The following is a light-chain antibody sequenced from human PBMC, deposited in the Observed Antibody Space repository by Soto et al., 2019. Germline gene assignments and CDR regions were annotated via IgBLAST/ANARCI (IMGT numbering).Light chain of an antibody. J-gene: IGKJ4*01. CDR2: EAS. CDR3: QQRSHWPLLT. CDR1: RGVSSS. V-gene: IGKV3-11*01. Sequence: IVLTQYPATLSLSPGERATLSCRASRGVSSSLAWYQQKPGQAPRLLIYEASKRATGIAARFSGSGSGTDFTLTISSLEPEDFAVYYCQQRSHWPLLTFGGGTKVEIK.